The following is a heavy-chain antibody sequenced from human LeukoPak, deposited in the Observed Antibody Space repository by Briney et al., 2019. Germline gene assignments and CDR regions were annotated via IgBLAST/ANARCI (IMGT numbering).Heavy chain of an antibody. D-gene: IGHD3-22*01. CDR3: ARHADERVSGYYLADDNHFFDF. CDR2: VNLQGST. CDR1: GGSITNTNY. Sequence: PSGTLSLACGVSGGSITNTNYWTWVRQPPGKGLEWIGEVNLQGSTNYNPSLMGRVAISVDKSGNHISLQLTSVTAADTAVYYCARHADERVSGYYLADDNHFFDFWGQGTLVTVSS. J-gene: IGHJ4*02. V-gene: IGHV4-4*02.